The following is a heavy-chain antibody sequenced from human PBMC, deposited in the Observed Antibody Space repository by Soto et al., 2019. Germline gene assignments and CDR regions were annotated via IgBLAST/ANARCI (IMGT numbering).Heavy chain of an antibody. Sequence: QLQLQESGSGLVKPSQTLSLTCSVSGGSISSGGYSWSWIRQPPGKDLEWIGYIYHSGSTYYKPSLRSRVTISVERSKNQYCLQLSSVPAADTAVYYGARVMITFGGAPDWFYPWGQGTLVTVSS. CDR1: GGSISSGGYS. D-gene: IGHD3-16*01. CDR3: ARVMITFGGAPDWFYP. CDR2: IYHSGST. V-gene: IGHV4-30-2*01. J-gene: IGHJ5*02.